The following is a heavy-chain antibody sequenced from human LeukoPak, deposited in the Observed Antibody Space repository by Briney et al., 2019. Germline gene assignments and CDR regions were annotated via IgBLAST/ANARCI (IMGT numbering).Heavy chain of an antibody. V-gene: IGHV4-39*07. J-gene: IGHJ5*02. CDR3: ARIIVVVPASRGFDP. CDR1: GGSISSSSYY. D-gene: IGHD2-2*01. CDR2: IYYSGST. Sequence: PSETLSLTCTVSGGSISSSSYYWGWIRQPPGKGLEWIGSIYYSGSTYYNPSFKSRVTISVDTSKNQFSLKLSSVTAADTAVYYCARIIVVVPASRGFDPWGQGTLVTVSS.